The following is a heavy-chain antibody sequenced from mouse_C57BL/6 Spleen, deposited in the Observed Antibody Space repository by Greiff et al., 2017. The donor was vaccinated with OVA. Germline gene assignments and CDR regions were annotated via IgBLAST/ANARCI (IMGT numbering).Heavy chain of an antibody. D-gene: IGHD3-3*01. CDR1: GYSITSGYY. V-gene: IGHV3-6*01. CDR2: ISYDGSN. J-gene: IGHJ1*03. CDR3: AREGDVRYFDV. Sequence: EVHLVESGPGLVKPSQSLSLTCSVTGYSITSGYYWNWIRQFPGNKLEWMGYISYDGSNNYNPSLKNRISITRDTSKNQFFLKLNSVTTEDTATYYCAREGDVRYFDVWGTGTTVTVSS.